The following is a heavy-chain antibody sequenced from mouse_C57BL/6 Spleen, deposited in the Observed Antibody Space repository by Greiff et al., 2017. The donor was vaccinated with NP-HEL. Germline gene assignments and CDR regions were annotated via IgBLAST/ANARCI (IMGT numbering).Heavy chain of an antibody. J-gene: IGHJ2*01. CDR2: IYPGDGDT. CDR3: ARSGFITTVVGYFDY. D-gene: IGHD1-1*01. CDR1: GYAFSSSW. V-gene: IGHV1-82*01. Sequence: VQLQQSGPELVKPGASVKISCKASGYAFSSSWMNWVKQRPGKGLEWIGRIYPGDGDTNYNGKFKGKATLTADKSSSTAYMQLSSLTSEDSAVYFCARSGFITTVVGYFDYWGQGTTLTVSS.